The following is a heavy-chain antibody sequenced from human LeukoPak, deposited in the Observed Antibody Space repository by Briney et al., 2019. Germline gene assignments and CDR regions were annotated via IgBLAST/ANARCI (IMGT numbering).Heavy chain of an antibody. CDR2: IYTSGST. CDR1: GGSISSGSYY. CDR3: AREVGSGYPYYFDY. V-gene: IGHV4-61*02. Sequence: SQTLSLTCTVSGGSISSGSYYWSWIRQPAGKGLEWIGRIYTSGSTNYNPSLKSRVTISVDTSKNQFSLKLSSETAADTAVYYCAREVGSGYPYYFDYWGQGTLVTVSS. J-gene: IGHJ4*02. D-gene: IGHD3-3*01.